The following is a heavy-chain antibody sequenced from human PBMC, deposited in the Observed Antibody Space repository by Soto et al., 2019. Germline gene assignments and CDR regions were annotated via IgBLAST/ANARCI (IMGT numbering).Heavy chain of an antibody. V-gene: IGHV4-39*01. CDR3: AKTHYDYVWGSYRPDAFDI. D-gene: IGHD3-16*02. Sequence: SETLSLTCIVSGGSISSSSYYWGWIRQPPXKGLEWIGSIYYSGGTYDNPSLKSRVTISVDTSKNQISLNLSSVTAADTAVYYCAKTHYDYVWGSYRPDAFDIWGQGTMVTVSS. CDR2: IYYSGGT. CDR1: GGSISSSSYY. J-gene: IGHJ3*02.